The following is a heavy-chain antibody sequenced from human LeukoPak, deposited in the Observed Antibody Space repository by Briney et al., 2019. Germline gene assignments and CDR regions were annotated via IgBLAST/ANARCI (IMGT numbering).Heavy chain of an antibody. Sequence: ASVKVSCKASGGTFSSYAISWVRQAPGQGLEWMGGIIPIFGTANYAQKFQGRVTITADESTSTAYMELSSLRSEDTAVYYCARAHYLGDYTLDRDNYFDYWGQGTLVTVSS. J-gene: IGHJ4*02. CDR3: ARAHYLGDYTLDRDNYFDY. CDR2: IIPIFGTA. CDR1: GGTFSSYA. D-gene: IGHD2-21*01. V-gene: IGHV1-69*13.